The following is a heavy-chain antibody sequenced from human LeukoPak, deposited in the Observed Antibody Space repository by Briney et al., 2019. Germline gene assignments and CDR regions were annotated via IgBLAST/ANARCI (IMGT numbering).Heavy chain of an antibody. V-gene: IGHV3-30*18. J-gene: IGHJ4*02. CDR3: AKVGITIFEDY. CDR2: ISYDGSNK. Sequence: GGSLRLSCAASGFTFSSYGMHWVRQAPGKGLEWVAVISYDGSNKYYADSVKGRFTISRDNSKNTLYLQMNSLRAEDTAVYYCAKVGITIFEDYWGQGTLVTVSS. CDR1: GFTFSSYG. D-gene: IGHD3-3*01.